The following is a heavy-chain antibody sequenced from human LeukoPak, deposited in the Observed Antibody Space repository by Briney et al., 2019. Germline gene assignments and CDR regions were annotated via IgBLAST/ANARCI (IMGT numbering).Heavy chain of an antibody. CDR1: GYTFTSYY. D-gene: IGHD3-22*01. CDR3: ARDLRDYYDSSGYVAPFDL. V-gene: IGHV1-46*01. Sequence: ASVKVSCKASGYTFTSYYMHWVRQAPGQGLEWMGIINPRGGSTSYAQKFQGRVTMTRDTSTSTVYMELSSLRSEDTAVYYCARDLRDYYDSSGYVAPFDLWGRGTLVTVSS. CDR2: INPRGGST. J-gene: IGHJ2*01.